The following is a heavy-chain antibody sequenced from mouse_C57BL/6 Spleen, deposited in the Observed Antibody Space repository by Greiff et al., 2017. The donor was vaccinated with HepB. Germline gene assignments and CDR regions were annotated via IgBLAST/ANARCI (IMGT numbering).Heavy chain of an antibody. D-gene: IGHD4-1*01. V-gene: IGHV10-1*01. CDR2: IRSKSNNYAT. CDR3: VRELGRMGYYFDY. CDR1: GFSFNTYA. Sequence: EVQVVESGGGLVQPKGSLKLSCAASGFSFNTYAMNWVRQAPGKGLEWVARIRSKSNNYATYYADSVKDRFTISRDDSESMLYLQMNNLKTEDTAMYYCVRELGRMGYYFDYWGQGTTLTVSS. J-gene: IGHJ2*01.